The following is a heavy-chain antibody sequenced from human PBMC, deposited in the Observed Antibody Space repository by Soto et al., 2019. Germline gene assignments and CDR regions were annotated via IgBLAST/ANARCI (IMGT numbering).Heavy chain of an antibody. V-gene: IGHV3-48*02. CDR3: VKGPRWDEDYYYGMDV. CDR2: ITGTSYTI. D-gene: IGHD1-26*01. J-gene: IGHJ6*02. Sequence: EVQLVESGGGSVQPGGSLTLSCVASGLSFGDYGMNWVRQAPGQGLEWIAYITGTSYTIDYADSVKGRFTISRDNGGNSVFLHMNSLRHDDTAVYYCVKGPRWDEDYYYGMDVWGPGTTVTVSS. CDR1: GLSFGDYG.